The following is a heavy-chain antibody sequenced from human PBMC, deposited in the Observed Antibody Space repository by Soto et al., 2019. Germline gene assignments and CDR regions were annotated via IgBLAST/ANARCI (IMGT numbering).Heavy chain of an antibody. CDR3: ATDKMGSSGPNYYYGMDV. V-gene: IGHV3-11*01. J-gene: IGHJ6*02. D-gene: IGHD6-19*01. CDR1: GFTFSDYY. Sequence: SLRLSCAASGFTFSDYYMSWIRQAPGKGLEWVSYISSSGSTIYYADSVKGRFTISRDNAKNSLYLQMNSLRAEDTAVYYCATDKMGSSGPNYYYGMDVWGQGTTVTVSS. CDR2: ISSSGSTI.